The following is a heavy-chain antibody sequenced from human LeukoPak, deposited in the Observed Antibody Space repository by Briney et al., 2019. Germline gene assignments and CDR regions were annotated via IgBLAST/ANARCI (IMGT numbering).Heavy chain of an antibody. Sequence: PSETLSLTCTVSGGSISSGGYYWGWIRQPPGKGLEWIGSIYYSGNTYYNPSLKSRVTISVDTSKNQFSLKLSSVTAADTAVYYCARHGTAQRVIRPWGQGTLVTVSS. D-gene: IGHD2-21*02. CDR1: GGSISSGGYY. V-gene: IGHV4-39*01. J-gene: IGHJ5*02. CDR3: ARHGTAQRVIRP. CDR2: IYYSGNT.